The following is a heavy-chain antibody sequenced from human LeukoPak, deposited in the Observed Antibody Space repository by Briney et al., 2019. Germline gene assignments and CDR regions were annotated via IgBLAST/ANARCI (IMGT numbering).Heavy chain of an antibody. V-gene: IGHV3-30*04. CDR3: AKSITMIVVVTPVDY. Sequence: GRSLRLSCAASGFTFSSYAMHWVRQAPGKGLEWVAVISYDGSNKYYADSVKGRFTISRDNSKNTLYLQMNSLRAEDTAVYYCAKSITMIVVVTPVDYWGQGTLVTVSS. CDR1: GFTFSSYA. D-gene: IGHD3-22*01. CDR2: ISYDGSNK. J-gene: IGHJ4*02.